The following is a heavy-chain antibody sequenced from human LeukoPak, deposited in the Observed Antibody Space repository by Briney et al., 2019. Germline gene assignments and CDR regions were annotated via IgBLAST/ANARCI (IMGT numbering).Heavy chain of an antibody. CDR1: GGSFSSYF. Sequence: SETLSLTCAGYGGSFSSYFWTWIRQTPGKGLEWIGEINHSGTTNYNPSLKSRVTMSVDTSKDQFSLKLMSVTAADTAVYYCARHPDCGGDCPFDYWGQGTLVTVSS. D-gene: IGHD2-21*02. CDR2: INHSGTT. V-gene: IGHV4-34*01. J-gene: IGHJ4*02. CDR3: ARHPDCGGDCPFDY.